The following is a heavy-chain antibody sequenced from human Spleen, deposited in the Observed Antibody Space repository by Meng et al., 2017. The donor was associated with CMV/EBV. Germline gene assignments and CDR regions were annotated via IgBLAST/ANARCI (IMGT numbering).Heavy chain of an antibody. CDR1: GFTFSSYW. J-gene: IGHJ6*02. D-gene: IGHD4-11*01. CDR2: IKQDGSEK. Sequence: GESLKISCAASGFTFSSYWMSWVRQAPGKGLEWVANIKQDGSEKYYVDSVKGRFTISRDNAKNSLYLQMNSLRAEDTAVYYCARKGPNTMTTLYYYYYGMDVWGQGTPFPFSS. V-gene: IGHV3-7*01. CDR3: ARKGPNTMTTLYYYYYGMDV.